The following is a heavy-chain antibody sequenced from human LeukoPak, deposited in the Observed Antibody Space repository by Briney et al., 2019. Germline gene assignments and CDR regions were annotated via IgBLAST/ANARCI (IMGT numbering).Heavy chain of an antibody. CDR3: ATGES. V-gene: IGHV3-7*03. CDR2: IKQDGSEK. D-gene: IGHD7-27*01. Sequence: PGGSLRLSCAASRFTFSSYWMSWVRQAPGKGLEWVANIKQDGSEKYYVDSVKGRFTISRENAKNSLYLQMNSLRAEDTAVYYCATGESWGQGTMVTVSS. CDR1: RFTFSSYW. J-gene: IGHJ3*01.